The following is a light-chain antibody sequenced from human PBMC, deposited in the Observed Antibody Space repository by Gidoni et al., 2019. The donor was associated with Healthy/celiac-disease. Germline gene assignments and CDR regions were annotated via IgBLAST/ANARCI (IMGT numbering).Light chain of an antibody. CDR3: QQLNSYPLT. Sequence: DIQLTQSPSFLSASVGDRVSITCRASQGISSYLAWYQQKPGKAPNLLIYAASTLQSGVPSRFSGSGSGTEFTLTTSSLQPEDFATYYCQQLNSYPLTFXGXTKVEIK. CDR1: QGISSY. V-gene: IGKV1-9*01. J-gene: IGKJ4*01. CDR2: AAS.